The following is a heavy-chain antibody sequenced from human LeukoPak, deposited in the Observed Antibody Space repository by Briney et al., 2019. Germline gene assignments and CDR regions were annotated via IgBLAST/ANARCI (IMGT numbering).Heavy chain of an antibody. CDR3: ATTTSGGDAFDI. Sequence: SGPTLVNPTQTLTLTCTFSGFSLSTSEMGVGWIRQPPGKGLEWIGSIYYTGNTFYNPSLKSRGTLSIDTSKNQFSLKLTSVTAADTAVYYCATTTSGGDAFDIWGQGTMVTVSS. D-gene: IGHD1-26*01. CDR1: GFSLSTSEM. V-gene: IGHV4-39*07. CDR2: IYYTGNT. J-gene: IGHJ3*02.